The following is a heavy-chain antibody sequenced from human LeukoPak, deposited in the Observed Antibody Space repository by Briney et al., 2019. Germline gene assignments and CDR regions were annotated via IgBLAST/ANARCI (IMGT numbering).Heavy chain of an antibody. Sequence: PGGSLRLSCAASGFTFSSYSMNWVRQAPGKGLEWVSSISSSSSYIYYADSVKGRFTISRDNAKNSLYLQMNSLRAEDTAVYYCSSSDSGYYDYYYYYMDVWGKGTTVTVSS. V-gene: IGHV3-21*01. CDR3: SSSDSGYYDYYYYYMDV. J-gene: IGHJ6*03. D-gene: IGHD3-22*01. CDR2: ISSSSSYI. CDR1: GFTFSSYS.